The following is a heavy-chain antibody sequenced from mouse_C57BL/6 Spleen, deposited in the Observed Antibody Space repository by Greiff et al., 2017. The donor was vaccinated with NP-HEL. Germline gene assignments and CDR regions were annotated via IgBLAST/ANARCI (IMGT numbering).Heavy chain of an antibody. CDR3: TTGTGTD. D-gene: IGHD4-1*01. V-gene: IGHV14-4*01. CDR2: IDPENGDT. J-gene: IGHJ3*01. CDR1: GFNIKDDY. Sequence: EVQLQQSGAELVRPGASVKLSCTASGFNIKDDYMHWVKQRPEQGLEWIGWIDPENGDTEYASKFQGKATITADTSSNTAYLQLSSLTSEDTAVYYCTTGTGTDWGQGTLVTVSA.